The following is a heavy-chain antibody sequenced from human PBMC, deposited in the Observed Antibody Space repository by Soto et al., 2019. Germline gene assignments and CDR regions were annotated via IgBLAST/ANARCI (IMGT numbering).Heavy chain of an antibody. CDR3: ARVVGIAVDDY. J-gene: IGHJ4*02. V-gene: IGHV1-3*01. CDR2: INAGNGNT. CDR1: GYTFTSYA. D-gene: IGHD6-19*01. Sequence: QVQLVQSGAEVKKPGASVKVSCKASGYTFTSYAMHWVRQAPGQRLEWMGWINAGNGNTKYSQKFQGRVTIARDTSASTAYMELSSLRSEDTAVYYCARVVGIAVDDYWGQGTLVTVSS.